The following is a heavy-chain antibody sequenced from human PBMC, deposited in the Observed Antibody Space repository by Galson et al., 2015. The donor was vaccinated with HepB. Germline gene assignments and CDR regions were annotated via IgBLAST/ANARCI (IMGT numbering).Heavy chain of an antibody. CDR2: INPNSGGT. Sequence: SVKVSCKASGYTFTGYYMHWVRQAPGQGLEWMGWINPNSGGTNYAQKFQGWVTMTRDTSISTAYMELSRLRSDDTAVYYCARDGAGGTQYYYYYGMDVWGQGTTVTVSS. CDR1: GYTFTGYY. V-gene: IGHV1-2*04. CDR3: ARDGAGGTQYYYYYGMDV. J-gene: IGHJ6*02. D-gene: IGHD1-1*01.